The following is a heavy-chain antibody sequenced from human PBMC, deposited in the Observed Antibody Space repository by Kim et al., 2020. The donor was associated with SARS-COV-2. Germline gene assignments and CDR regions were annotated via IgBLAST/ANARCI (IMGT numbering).Heavy chain of an antibody. J-gene: IGHJ6*04. CDR1: GFTFSSYS. D-gene: IGHD2-15*01. CDR2: ISSSSSYI. Sequence: WGSLRLSCAASGFTFSSYSMNWVRQAPGKGLEWVSSISSSSSYIYYADSVKGRFTISRDNAQNSLYLQMNSLRAEDTAVVYCARAGCWTDYSGVDLWGKG. V-gene: IGHV3-21*01. CDR3: ARAGCWTDYSGVDL.